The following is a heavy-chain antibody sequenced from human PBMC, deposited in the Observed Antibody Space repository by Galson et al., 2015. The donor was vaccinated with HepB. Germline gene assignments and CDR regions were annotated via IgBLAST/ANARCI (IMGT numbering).Heavy chain of an antibody. V-gene: IGHV3-74*01. J-gene: IGHJ6*02. CDR2: INSDGSST. CDR3: ARAPWYDFWSGYYTFGTPNYGMDV. CDR1: GFTFSSYW. Sequence: LRLSCAASGFTFSSYWMHWARQAPGKGLVWVSRINSDGSSTSYADSVKGRFTISRDNAKNTLYLQMNSLRAEDTAVYYCARAPWYDFWSGYYTFGTPNYGMDVWGQGTTVTVSS. D-gene: IGHD3-3*01.